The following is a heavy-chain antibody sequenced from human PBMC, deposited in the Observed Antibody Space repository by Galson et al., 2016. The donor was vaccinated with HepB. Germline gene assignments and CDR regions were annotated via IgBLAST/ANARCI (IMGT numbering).Heavy chain of an antibody. J-gene: IGHJ4*02. D-gene: IGHD6-13*01. V-gene: IGHV4-4*07. CDR2: IYSSGTS. CDR3: AREDRSLWYPLFDL. Sequence: ETLSLTCTVSEGSMSDYFWSWIRQPAGKGLEWIGRIYSSGTSNYNPSLKSRVTMSLDTSKNHISLRLTSVTAADTAIYYCAREDRSLWYPLFDLWGRGTLVTVSP. CDR1: EGSMSDYF.